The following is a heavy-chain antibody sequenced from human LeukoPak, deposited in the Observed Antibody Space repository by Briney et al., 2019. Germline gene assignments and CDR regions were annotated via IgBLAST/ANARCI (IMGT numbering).Heavy chain of an antibody. Sequence: GASVKVSCKASGYTFTGYYMHWVRQAPGQGLEWMGWINPNSGGTNYAQKFQGRVTMTRDTSISTAYKELSRLRSDDTAVYYCARDSDTVTNYWYFDLWGRGTLVTVSS. V-gene: IGHV1-2*02. J-gene: IGHJ2*01. D-gene: IGHD4-11*01. CDR3: ARDSDTVTNYWYFDL. CDR2: INPNSGGT. CDR1: GYTFTGYY.